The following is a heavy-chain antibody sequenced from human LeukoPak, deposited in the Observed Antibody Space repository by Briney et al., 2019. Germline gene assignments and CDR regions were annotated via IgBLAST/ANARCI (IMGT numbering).Heavy chain of an antibody. D-gene: IGHD3-22*01. CDR1: GFTFDDYG. V-gene: IGHV3-20*04. CDR3: AVRGYYDSSGYYWHYFDY. J-gene: IGHJ4*02. CDR2: INWNGGST. Sequence: GGSLRLSCAASGFTFDDYGMSWVRQAPGKGLEWVSGINWNGGSTGYADSVKGRFTISRDNAKNSLYLQMNSLGAEDTAIYFCAVRGYYDSSGYYWHYFDYWGQGTLVTVSS.